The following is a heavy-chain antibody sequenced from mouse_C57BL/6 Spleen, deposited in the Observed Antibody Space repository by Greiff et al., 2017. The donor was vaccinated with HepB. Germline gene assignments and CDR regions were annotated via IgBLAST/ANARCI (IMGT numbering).Heavy chain of an antibody. D-gene: IGHD1-1*01. J-gene: IGHJ2*01. CDR1: GFTFSSYA. CDR3: AREGGIVANYFDY. Sequence: EVHLVESGGGLVKPGGSLKLSCAASGFTFSSYAMSWVRQTPEKRLEWVATISDGGSYTYYPDNVKGRFTISRDNAKNNLYLQMSHLKSEDTAMYYCAREGGIVANYFDYWGQGTTLTVSS. V-gene: IGHV5-4*01. CDR2: ISDGGSYT.